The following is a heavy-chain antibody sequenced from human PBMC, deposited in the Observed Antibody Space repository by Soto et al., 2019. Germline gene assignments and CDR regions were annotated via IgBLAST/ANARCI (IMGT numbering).Heavy chain of an antibody. CDR1: GYTFTSYY. Sequence: QVQLVQSGAEVKKPGASVKVSCKASGYTFTSYYMHWVRQAPGQGLEWMGIINPSGGSASYAQKFQGSVTMTRDTSTSTDYMELSSLRSEDTAVYYCARDRGWFDPWGQGTLVTVSS. CDR3: ARDRGWFDP. CDR2: INPSGGSA. V-gene: IGHV1-46*01. J-gene: IGHJ5*02.